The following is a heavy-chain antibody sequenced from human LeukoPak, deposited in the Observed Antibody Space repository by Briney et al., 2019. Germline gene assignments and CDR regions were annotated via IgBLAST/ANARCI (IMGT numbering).Heavy chain of an antibody. CDR3: ARDHCSGGSCRLDY. D-gene: IGHD2-15*01. V-gene: IGHV4-59*01. CDR1: GGSISSYY. J-gene: IGHJ4*02. CDR2: IYYSGST. Sequence: SETLSLTCTVSGGSISSYYWSWIRQPPGKGLEWIGYIYYSGSTNYNPSLKSRVTISVDTSKNQFSLKLSSVTAADTAVYYCARDHCSGGSCRLDYWGQGTLVTVSS.